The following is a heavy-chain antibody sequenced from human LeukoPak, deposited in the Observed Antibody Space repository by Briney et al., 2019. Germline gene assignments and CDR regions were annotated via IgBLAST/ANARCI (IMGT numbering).Heavy chain of an antibody. CDR3: AGDQVAGTSNWFDP. CDR1: GFTFSSYS. CDR2: ISSSSTI. V-gene: IGHV3-48*01. D-gene: IGHD6-19*01. J-gene: IGHJ5*02. Sequence: GGSLRLSCAASGFTFSSYSMNWVRQAQGKGLEWVSYISSSSTIYYADSLRGRFTVSRNNASNSLSLQMNSLRATDTAVYYCAGDQVAGTSNWFDPWGQGTLVTVSS.